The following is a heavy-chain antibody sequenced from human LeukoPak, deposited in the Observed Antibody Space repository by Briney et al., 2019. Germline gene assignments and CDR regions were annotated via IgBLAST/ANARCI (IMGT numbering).Heavy chain of an antibody. CDR1: GFTFSSYA. J-gene: IGHJ5*02. CDR2: ISGSGGST. CDR3: AKALGGSGSYRNWFDP. D-gene: IGHD1-26*01. Sequence: AGGSLRLSCAASGFTFSSYAMSWVRRAPGKGLEWVSSISGSGGSTDYADSVKGRFTISRDNSKNTLFLQMNSLRAEDTAVYYCAKALGGSGSYRNWFDPWGQGTLVTVSS. V-gene: IGHV3-23*01.